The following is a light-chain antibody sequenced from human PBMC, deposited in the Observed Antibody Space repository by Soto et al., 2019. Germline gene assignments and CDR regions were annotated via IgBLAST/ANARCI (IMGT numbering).Light chain of an antibody. CDR1: QTISSY. CDR3: QQSHSIPYT. Sequence: DIQMTQSPSSLSASVGDRVTITCRASQTISSYLNWYQQKPGKAPKLLIYAASSLQSGVPSRFSGSGSGTDFTLTIISLQPEDFATYYCQQSHSIPYTFGQGKKLEIK. V-gene: IGKV1-39*01. J-gene: IGKJ2*01. CDR2: AAS.